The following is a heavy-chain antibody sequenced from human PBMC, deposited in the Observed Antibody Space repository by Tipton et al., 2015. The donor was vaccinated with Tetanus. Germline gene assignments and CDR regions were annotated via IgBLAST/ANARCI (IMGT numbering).Heavy chain of an antibody. CDR3: ANMDTYFYHGRDV. D-gene: IGHD3-10*01. J-gene: IGHJ6*02. Sequence: SLRLSCVDSAITFSTYAMSWVRQAPGKGLEWVSGISRSGGSTYYADSVKGRFTISRDNSQRTLFLQMSSLRAEDTAVYFCANMDTYFYHGRDVLGQGTTVTVSS. CDR1: AITFSTYA. CDR2: ISRSGGST. V-gene: IGHV3-23*01.